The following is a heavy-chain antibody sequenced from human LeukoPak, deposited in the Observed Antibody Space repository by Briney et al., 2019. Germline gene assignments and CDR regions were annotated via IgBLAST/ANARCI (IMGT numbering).Heavy chain of an antibody. CDR1: AFTFSSYA. Sequence: GGSLRLSGAAAAFTFSSYAMSWVGQAPGKGLGWVSAISGSGGSTYYADSVKGRFTISRDNSNNTMYLQMNSLRAEDTAVYYCAKDHDFWSGYSSWGQGTLVTVSS. D-gene: IGHD3-3*01. CDR2: ISGSGGST. J-gene: IGHJ4*02. V-gene: IGHV3-23*01. CDR3: AKDHDFWSGYSS.